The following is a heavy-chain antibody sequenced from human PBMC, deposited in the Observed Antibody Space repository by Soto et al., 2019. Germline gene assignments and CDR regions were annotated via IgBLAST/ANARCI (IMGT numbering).Heavy chain of an antibody. J-gene: IGHJ6*02. CDR2: IIAVFGLV. CDR1: GGTPSNSA. V-gene: IGHV1-69*01. CDR3: AGGRIVVVGSRAYYGMDV. D-gene: IGHD3-22*01. Sequence: QVHLLLQSGAEVKKPGSSVKVSCKASGGTPSNSAISWVRQAPGQGLEWMGGIIAVFGLVKYAQNYQGRDTITADESTNTAYMELSSLRPEDTAVYYCAGGRIVVVGSRAYYGMDVWGQGTTVTVSS.